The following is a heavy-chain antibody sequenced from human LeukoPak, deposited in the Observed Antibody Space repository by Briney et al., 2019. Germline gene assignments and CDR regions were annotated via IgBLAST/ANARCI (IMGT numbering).Heavy chain of an antibody. J-gene: IGHJ3*01. D-gene: IGHD3-10*02. CDR1: GFVFDTYA. CDR3: AKDLFGDWTALHV. CDR2: IGGSGVTT. V-gene: IGHV3-23*01. Sequence: GGSLRLSCAASGFVFDTYAMNWVRQAPGKGLECVSLIGGSGVTTDYSDSVKGRFTISRDNSKNTLYLQMNTLRADDTAVYWCAKDLFGDWTALHVWGRGTVVTVSS.